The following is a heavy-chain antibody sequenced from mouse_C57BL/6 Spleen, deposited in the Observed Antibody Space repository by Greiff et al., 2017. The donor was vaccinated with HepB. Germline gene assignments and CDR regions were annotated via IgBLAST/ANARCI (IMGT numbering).Heavy chain of an antibody. CDR2: IWRGGST. J-gene: IGHJ3*01. CDR3: DNDYSNWAWFAY. D-gene: IGHD2-5*01. V-gene: IGHV2-5*01. CDR1: GFSLTSYG. Sequence: VKVVESGPGLVQPSQSLSITCTVSGFSLTSYGVHWVRQSPGKGLEWLGVIWRGGSTDYNAAFMSRLSITKDNSKSQVFFKMHSLRANYTAISYCDNDYSNWAWFAYWGQGTLVTVSA.